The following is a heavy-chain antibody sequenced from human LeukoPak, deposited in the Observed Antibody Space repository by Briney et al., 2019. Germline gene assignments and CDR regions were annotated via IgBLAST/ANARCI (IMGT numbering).Heavy chain of an antibody. D-gene: IGHD1-26*01. CDR2: ISAYNGNT. Sequence: AAVKVSCKASGYTFTSDGISWVRQAPGQGLEWVGSISAYNGNTNYDQKPQGRVTMTTDTSTSTAYMELRSLRSDDTAVYYCAREPASGAPGDYWGQGTLVTVPS. CDR1: GYTFTSDG. CDR3: AREPASGAPGDY. J-gene: IGHJ4*02. V-gene: IGHV1-18*01.